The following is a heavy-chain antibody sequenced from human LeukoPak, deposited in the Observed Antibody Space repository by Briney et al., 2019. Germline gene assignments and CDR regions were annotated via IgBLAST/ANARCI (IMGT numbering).Heavy chain of an antibody. V-gene: IGHV3-74*01. CDR2: LNNDGST. Sequence: GGSLRLSCSGSGFTFSSSWMHWVGQVPGKGLVWVSRLNNDGSTAYADSVKGRFIISRDSAKNTLYLEMSSLRAEDTAVYYCVRSRGYFDSWGQGTLVTVSS. CDR3: VRSRGYFDS. J-gene: IGHJ4*02. CDR1: GFTFSSSW.